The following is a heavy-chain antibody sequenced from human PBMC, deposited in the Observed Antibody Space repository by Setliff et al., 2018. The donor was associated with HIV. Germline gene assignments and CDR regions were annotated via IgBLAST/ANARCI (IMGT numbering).Heavy chain of an antibody. D-gene: IGHD6-13*01. CDR2: IRYDDTYK. Sequence: PGGSLRLSCATSGFTFSYYGMHWVRQAPGKGLEWVAFIRYDDTYKYYADSVKGRFTISRDNSKNTLYLQMNSLRAEDTAVYYCTKNLYSSRWSPLDYWGQGTLVTVSS. J-gene: IGHJ4*02. CDR3: TKNLYSSRWSPLDY. V-gene: IGHV3-30*02. CDR1: GFTFSYYG.